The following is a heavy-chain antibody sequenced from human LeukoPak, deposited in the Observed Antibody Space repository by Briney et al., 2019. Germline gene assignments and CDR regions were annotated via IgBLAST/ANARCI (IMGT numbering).Heavy chain of an antibody. J-gene: IGHJ4*02. D-gene: IGHD6-13*01. V-gene: IGHV4-31*03. Sequence: SETLSLTCTVSGDSISSGDYYWTWIRQHPGKGLEWIGCIYYSGSTYYNLSLRSRVIISADTSKNHFSLKLSSVTAADTAVYYCARVREATIAPFFDYWGQGILVTVSS. CDR3: ARVREATIAPFFDY. CDR1: GDSISSGDYY. CDR2: IYYSGST.